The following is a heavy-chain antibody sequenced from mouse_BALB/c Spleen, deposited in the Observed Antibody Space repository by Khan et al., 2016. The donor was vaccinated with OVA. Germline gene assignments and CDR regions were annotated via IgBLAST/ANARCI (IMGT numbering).Heavy chain of an antibody. J-gene: IGHJ4*01. V-gene: IGHV5-15*02. Sequence: EVELVESGGGLVQPGGSRKLSCAASGFTFSDYGMAWVRQAPGKGPEWVAFISSLAYSIYYADTVTGRFTISGENANNTLYLEMSSLRSEDTAMYYCAGSWAMDYWGQGTSVTVSS. CDR2: ISSLAYSI. CDR3: AGSWAMDY. CDR1: GFTFSDYG.